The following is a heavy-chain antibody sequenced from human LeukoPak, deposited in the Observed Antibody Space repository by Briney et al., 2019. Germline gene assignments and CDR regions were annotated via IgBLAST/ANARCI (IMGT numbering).Heavy chain of an antibody. CDR3: VLGAVGATRAARLLFYYFDY. CDR1: GGTFSSYA. J-gene: IGHJ4*02. V-gene: IGHV1-69*05. Sequence: SVKVSCKASGGTFSSYAISWVRQAPGQGLEWMGGIIPIFGTANYAQKFQGRVTITTDESTSTAYMELSSLRSEDTAVYYCVLGAVGATRAARLLFYYFDYWGLGTLVTVSS. CDR2: IIPIFGTA. D-gene: IGHD1-26*01.